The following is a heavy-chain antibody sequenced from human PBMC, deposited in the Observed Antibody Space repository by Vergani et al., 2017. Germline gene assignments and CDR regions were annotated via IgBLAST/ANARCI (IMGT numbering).Heavy chain of an antibody. J-gene: IGHJ4*02. V-gene: IGHV4-61*01. CDR3: ARGYYDSYDY. D-gene: IGHD3-22*01. CDR1: GGSVSSGSYY. Sequence: QVQLQESGPGLVKPSETLSLTCTVSGGSVSSGSYYWSWIRQPPGKGLEWIGYIYYSGSTNYNPSLKSRVTISVDTSKNQFSLKLSSVTAADTAVYYCARGYYDSYDYWGQGTLVTVSS. CDR2: IYYSGST.